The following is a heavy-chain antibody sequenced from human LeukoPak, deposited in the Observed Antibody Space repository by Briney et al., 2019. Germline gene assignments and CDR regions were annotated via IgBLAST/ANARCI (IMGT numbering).Heavy chain of an antibody. CDR1: DGSISSSSYY. Sequence: PSETLSLTCTVSDGSISSSSYYWGWIRQPPGKGLEWIGNIYYSGSTYYNPSLKSRVTISVDTSKNQFSLKLSSVTAADTAVYYCARIPKGYSSSWYAFDIWGQGTMVTVSS. CDR2: IYYSGST. V-gene: IGHV4-39*07. CDR3: ARIPKGYSSSWYAFDI. J-gene: IGHJ3*02. D-gene: IGHD6-13*01.